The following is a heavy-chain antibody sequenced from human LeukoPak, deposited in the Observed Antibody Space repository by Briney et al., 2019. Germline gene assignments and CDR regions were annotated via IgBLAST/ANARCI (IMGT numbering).Heavy chain of an antibody. CDR1: GFTFSSYS. CDR2: ISSSSSYI. Sequence: PGGSLRLSCAASGFTFSSYSMNWVRQAPGKGLEWVSSISSSSSYIYYADSVKGRFTISRDNAKNSLYLQMNSLRAEDTAVYYCASGRPDIVVVPAATRGHYFDYWGQGTLVTVSS. D-gene: IGHD2-2*01. J-gene: IGHJ4*02. V-gene: IGHV3-21*01. CDR3: ASGRPDIVVVPAATRGHYFDY.